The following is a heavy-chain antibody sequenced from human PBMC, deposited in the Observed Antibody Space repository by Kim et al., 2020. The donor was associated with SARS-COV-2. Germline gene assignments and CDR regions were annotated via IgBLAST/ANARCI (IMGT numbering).Heavy chain of an antibody. D-gene: IGHD3-10*01. V-gene: IGHV7-4-1*02. CDR1: GYTFTSYA. CDR3: AREGWFGELRDAFDI. Sequence: ASVKVSCKASGYTFTSYAMNWVRQAPGQGLEWMGWINTNTGNPTYAQGFTGRFVFSLDTSVSTAYLQISSLKAEDTAVYYCAREGWFGELRDAFDIWGQGTMVTVSS. J-gene: IGHJ3*02. CDR2: INTNTGNP.